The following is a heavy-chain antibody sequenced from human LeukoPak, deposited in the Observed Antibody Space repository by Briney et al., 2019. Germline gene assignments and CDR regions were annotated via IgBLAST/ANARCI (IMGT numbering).Heavy chain of an antibody. CDR1: GGSISSSNW. J-gene: IGHJ1*01. CDR2: IYHSGST. CDR3: ARSKGSSLWGYFQH. D-gene: IGHD3-16*01. Sequence: ASETLSLTCAVSGGSISSSNWWSWVRQPPGKGLEWIGEIYHSGSTNYNPSLKSRVTISVDKSISTAYLQWSSLKASDTAMYYCARSKGSSLWGYFQHWGQGTLVTVSS. V-gene: IGHV4-4*02.